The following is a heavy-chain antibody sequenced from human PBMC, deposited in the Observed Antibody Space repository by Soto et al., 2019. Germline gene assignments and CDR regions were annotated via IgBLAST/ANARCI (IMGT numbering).Heavy chain of an antibody. D-gene: IGHD6-13*01. V-gene: IGHV3-30*18. Sequence: QVQLVESGGGVVQPGRSLRLSCAASGFPFITYASHGFPQAPGKGLEWVAVISYDGSNKYYADSVKGRFTISRDNSKNTLYLQMNSLRAEDTAVYYCAKGLVIAAAGTIDYWGQGTLVTVSS. CDR2: ISYDGSNK. CDR1: GFPFITYA. CDR3: AKGLVIAAAGTIDY. J-gene: IGHJ4*02.